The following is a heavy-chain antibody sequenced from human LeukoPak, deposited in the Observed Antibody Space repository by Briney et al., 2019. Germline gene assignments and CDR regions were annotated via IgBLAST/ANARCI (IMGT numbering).Heavy chain of an antibody. CDR1: GYTFTGYY. Sequence: GASVKVSCKASGYTFTGYYMHWVRQAPGQGLEWMGWINPNSGGTNYAQKFQGRVTMTRDTSTSTAYMELSRLRSDDTAVYYCASPSSGRVDLFDYWGQGTLVTVSS. D-gene: IGHD1-26*01. CDR2: INPNSGGT. V-gene: IGHV1-2*02. CDR3: ASPSSGRVDLFDY. J-gene: IGHJ4*02.